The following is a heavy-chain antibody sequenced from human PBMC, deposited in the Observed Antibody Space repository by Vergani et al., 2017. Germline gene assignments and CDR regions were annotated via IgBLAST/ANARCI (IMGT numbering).Heavy chain of an antibody. CDR3: ASYGTGYSYGYGAERAPFDY. J-gene: IGHJ4*02. CDR2: IYPGDSDT. CDR1: GYSFTSYW. D-gene: IGHD5-18*01. V-gene: IGHV5-51*01. Sequence: EVQLVQSGAEVKKPGESLKISCKGSGYSFTSYWIGWVRQMPGKGLEWMGIIYPGDSDTRYSPSFQGQVTISADKSISTAYLQWSSLKASDTAMYYCASYGTGYSYGYGAERAPFDYWGQGTLVTVSS.